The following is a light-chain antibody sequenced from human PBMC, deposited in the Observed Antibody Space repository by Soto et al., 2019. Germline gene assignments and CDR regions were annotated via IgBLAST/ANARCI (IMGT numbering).Light chain of an antibody. J-gene: IGLJ7*01. Sequence: QSALTQPASVSGSPGQSITISCTGTSSDVGGHNYVSWYQQHPGRAPKLLIYEVSYRPSGVSDRFSGSKTGNTASLSISGLQAEDEADYYCCSYTSRSTHYVFGGGTQLTVL. CDR1: SSDVGGHNY. CDR2: EVS. V-gene: IGLV2-14*01. CDR3: CSYTSRSTHYV.